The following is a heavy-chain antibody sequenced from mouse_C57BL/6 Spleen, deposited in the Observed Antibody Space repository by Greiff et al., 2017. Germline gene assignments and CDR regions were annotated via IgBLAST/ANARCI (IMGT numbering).Heavy chain of an antibody. D-gene: IGHD2-4*01. Sequence: QVQLQQPGAELVKPGASVKLSCKASGYTFTSYWMHWVKQRPGQGLEWIGMIHPNSGSTNYNEKFKSKATLTVDKSSSTAYMQLSSLTSEDSAVYCCAGADYDDRAYWFAYWGQGTLVTVSA. CDR3: AGADYDDRAYWFAY. CDR2: IHPNSGST. J-gene: IGHJ3*01. CDR1: GYTFTSYW. V-gene: IGHV1-64*01.